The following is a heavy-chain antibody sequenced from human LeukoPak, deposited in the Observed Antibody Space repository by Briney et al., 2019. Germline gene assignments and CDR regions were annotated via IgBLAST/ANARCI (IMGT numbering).Heavy chain of an antibody. CDR1: GFTFSSYE. CDR3: AELGITMIGGG. D-gene: IGHD3-10*02. Sequence: GGSLRLSCAASGFTFSSYEMNWVRQAPGKGLEWVSYISSSGSTIYYADSVKGRFTNSRDNATNSLYLQMNSLRAEDTAVYYCAELGITMIGGGWGKGTTVTISS. V-gene: IGHV3-48*03. J-gene: IGHJ6*03. CDR2: ISSSGSTI.